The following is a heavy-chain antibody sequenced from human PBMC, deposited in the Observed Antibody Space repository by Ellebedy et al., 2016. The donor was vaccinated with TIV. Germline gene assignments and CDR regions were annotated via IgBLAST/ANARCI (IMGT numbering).Heavy chain of an antibody. V-gene: IGHV3-15*01. Sequence: PGGSLRLSCGVSGLTFSNAWMSWVRQAPGKGLEWVGRIKSKADGGTTDYSAPVKGRFTISRDDSKNTLYLQMNSLKTDDTAVYYCTTTVAWGYWGQGTLVTVSS. D-gene: IGHD4-23*01. CDR3: TTTVAWGY. CDR2: IKSKADGGTT. CDR1: GLTFSNAW. J-gene: IGHJ4*02.